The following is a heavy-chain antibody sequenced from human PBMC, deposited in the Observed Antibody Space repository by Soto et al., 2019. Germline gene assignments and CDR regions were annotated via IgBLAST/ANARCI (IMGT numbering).Heavy chain of an antibody. CDR1: GFTFSSYA. Sequence: GSLRLSCAASGFTFSSYAMSWVRQAPGKGLEWVSAISGSGGSTYYADSVKGRFTISRDNSKNTLYLQMNSLRAEDTAVYYCAKDHHDSSGYYPQFDYWGQGTLVTVSS. J-gene: IGHJ4*02. D-gene: IGHD3-22*01. CDR2: ISGSGGST. V-gene: IGHV3-23*01. CDR3: AKDHHDSSGYYPQFDY.